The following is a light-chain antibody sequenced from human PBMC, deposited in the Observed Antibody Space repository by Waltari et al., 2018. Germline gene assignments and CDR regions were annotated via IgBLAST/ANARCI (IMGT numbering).Light chain of an antibody. J-gene: IGKJ2*01. Sequence: DIQMTQSPSSLSASVGDRVTITCRASQRISYWLAWYQQKQGKAPKLLVYKASSLESGVPSRFSGSVSGTEYTLTISSLQPDDFATYYCQQYNTYPATFGQGTKVEIK. CDR1: QRISYW. CDR2: KAS. V-gene: IGKV1-5*03. CDR3: QQYNTYPAT.